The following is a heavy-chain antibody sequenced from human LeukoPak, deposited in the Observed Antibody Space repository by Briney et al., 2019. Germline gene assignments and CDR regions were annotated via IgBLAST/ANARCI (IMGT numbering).Heavy chain of an antibody. J-gene: IGHJ4*02. Sequence: SGPTLVNPTRTLTLTCTCSGFSLGTSGMYVSWIRQPPGKALEWLARIDLDDAKYYSTSLKTRLTISKDTSKNQVVLTMTNMDPVDTATYYCARENNYGYDYWGQGTLVTVSS. CDR3: ARENNYGYDY. CDR2: IDLDDAK. CDR1: GFSLGTSGMY. V-gene: IGHV2-70*11. D-gene: IGHD5-18*01.